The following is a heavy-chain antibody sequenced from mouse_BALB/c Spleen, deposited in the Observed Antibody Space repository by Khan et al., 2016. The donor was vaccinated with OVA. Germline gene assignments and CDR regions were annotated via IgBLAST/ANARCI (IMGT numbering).Heavy chain of an antibody. CDR3: ARKDYYDYDPFPY. Sequence: VQLQKSGPGLVKPSQSLSLTCTVTGYSITSEFAWNWIRQFPGNKLEWMGYISYSGNTRYNPSLKSLISITRDTSRNQFFLQLNSVTTEDTATYYCARKDYYDYDPFPYWGQGTLVTVSA. CDR1: GYSITSEFA. V-gene: IGHV3-2*02. CDR2: ISYSGNT. D-gene: IGHD2-4*01. J-gene: IGHJ3*01.